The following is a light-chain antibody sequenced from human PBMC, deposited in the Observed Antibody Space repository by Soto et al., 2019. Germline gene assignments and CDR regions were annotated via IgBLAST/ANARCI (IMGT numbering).Light chain of an antibody. CDR1: SGHSSYI. Sequence: QSVLTQSSSASASLGSSVKLTCTLSSGHSSYIIAWHQQQPGKAPRYLMKLEGSGSYNKGSGVPDRFSGSSSGADRYLTISNLQFEDAADYYCETWDSNTRVFGGGTQLTVL. CDR3: ETWDSNTRV. CDR2: LEGSGSY. J-gene: IGLJ7*01. V-gene: IGLV4-60*02.